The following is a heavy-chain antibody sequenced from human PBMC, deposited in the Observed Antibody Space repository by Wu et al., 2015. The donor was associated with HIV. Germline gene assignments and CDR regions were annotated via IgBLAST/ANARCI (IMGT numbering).Heavy chain of an antibody. CDR3: ARDAPYGKRNY. D-gene: IGHD4-17*01. CDR1: GYTFTGYY. V-gene: IGHV1-2*02. CDR2: FNPNSGDT. Sequence: QVQLVQSGAEVKKPGASVKVSCKTSGYTFTGYYLHWVRQAPGQGLEWMGWFNPNSGDTNYALKFQGRVTMTRDTSISTAYMELSRLRSDDTAVYYCARDAPYGKRNYWGPGTLVTVSS. J-gene: IGHJ4*02.